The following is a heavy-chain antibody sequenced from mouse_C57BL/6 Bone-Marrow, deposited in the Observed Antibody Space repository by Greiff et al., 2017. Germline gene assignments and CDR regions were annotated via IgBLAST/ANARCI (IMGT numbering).Heavy chain of an antibody. J-gene: IGHJ4*01. Sequence: VKLMESGAELVRPGTSVKMSCKASGYTFTNYWIGWAKQRPGHGLEWIGDIYPGGGYTNYNEKFKGKATLTADKSSSTAYMQFSSLTSEDSAIYYCTTWWLLGYAMDYWGQGTSVTVSS. CDR1: GYTFTNYW. V-gene: IGHV1-63*01. D-gene: IGHD2-3*01. CDR3: TTWWLLGYAMDY. CDR2: IYPGGGYT.